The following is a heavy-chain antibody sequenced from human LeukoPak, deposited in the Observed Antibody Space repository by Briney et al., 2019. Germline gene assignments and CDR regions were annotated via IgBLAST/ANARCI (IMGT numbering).Heavy chain of an antibody. D-gene: IGHD2/OR15-2a*01. Sequence: GGSLRLSCAASGFTVSSNYMSWVRQAPGKGLEWVSVIYSGGSTYYADSVQGRFTISRDNSKNTLYLQMNSLRAEDTAVYYCARGDNSGNYYFDYWGQGTLVTVSS. CDR1: GFTVSSNY. J-gene: IGHJ4*02. CDR2: IYSGGST. CDR3: ARGDNSGNYYFDY. V-gene: IGHV3-53*01.